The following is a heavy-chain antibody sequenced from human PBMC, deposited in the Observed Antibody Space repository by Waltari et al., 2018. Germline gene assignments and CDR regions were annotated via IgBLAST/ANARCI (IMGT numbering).Heavy chain of an antibody. Sequence: EVQLVESGGGLVKPGGSLRLSCAAAGFTFSSYSMNWVRQAPGKGLEWVSSISSSSSYIYYADSVKGRFTISRDNAKNSLYLQMNSLRAEDTAVYYCARAGQEDWFDPWGQGTLVTVSS. CDR2: ISSSSSYI. V-gene: IGHV3-21*01. CDR1: GFTFSSYS. CDR3: ARAGQEDWFDP. J-gene: IGHJ5*02.